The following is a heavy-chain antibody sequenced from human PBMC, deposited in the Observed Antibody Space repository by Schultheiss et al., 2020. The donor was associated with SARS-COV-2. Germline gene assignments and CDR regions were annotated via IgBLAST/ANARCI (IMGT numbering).Heavy chain of an antibody. Sequence: SETLSLTCTVSGGSISSGGYYWSWIRQHPGKGLEWIGYIYYSGSTNYNPSLKSRVTISVDTSKNQFSLKLNSVTAADTAVYYCARSDSRWGFVNYWGQGTLVTVSS. V-gene: IGHV4-61*08. J-gene: IGHJ4*02. CDR2: IYYSGST. D-gene: IGHD3-16*01. CDR1: GGSISSGGYY. CDR3: ARSDSRWGFVNY.